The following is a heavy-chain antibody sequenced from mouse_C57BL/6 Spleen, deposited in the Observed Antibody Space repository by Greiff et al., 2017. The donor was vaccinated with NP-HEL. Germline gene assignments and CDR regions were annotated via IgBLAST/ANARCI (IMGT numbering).Heavy chain of an antibody. D-gene: IGHD1-1*01. J-gene: IGHJ4*01. Sequence: QVHVKQSGTELVKPGASVKLSCKASGYTFTSYWMHWVKQRPGQGLEWIGNINPSNGGTNYNEKFKSKATLTVDKSSSTAYMQLSSLTSEDSAVYYCARSSNYAMDYWGQGTSVTVSS. CDR2: INPSNGGT. V-gene: IGHV1-53*01. CDR3: ARSSNYAMDY. CDR1: GYTFTSYW.